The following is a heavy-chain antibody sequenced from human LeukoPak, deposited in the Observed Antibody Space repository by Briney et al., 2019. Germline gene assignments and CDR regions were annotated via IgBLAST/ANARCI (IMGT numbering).Heavy chain of an antibody. Sequence: SETLSLTCTVSGGSNSAYYWSWIRQPPGKGLEWIGYIYYSGSTNYNPSLKSRVTISVDTSKNQFSLKLSSVTAADTAVYYCAGGRRDSGSYGSFVYYYYYYMDVWGKGTTVTVSS. D-gene: IGHD3-10*01. CDR3: AGGRRDSGSYGSFVYYYYYYMDV. V-gene: IGHV4-59*01. CDR2: IYYSGST. CDR1: GGSNSAYY. J-gene: IGHJ6*03.